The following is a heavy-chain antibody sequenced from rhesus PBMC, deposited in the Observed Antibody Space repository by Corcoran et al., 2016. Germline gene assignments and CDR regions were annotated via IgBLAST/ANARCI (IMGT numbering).Heavy chain of an antibody. D-gene: IGHD4-23*01. CDR1: GDSVSSNIPP. CDR2: TFYRAKWNN. CDR3: VRDSNWRADY. Sequence: QVQLQESGPGLVKPSQTLSLPCAVPGDSVSSNIPPWICTSPSPSRGLEWRGRTFYRAKWNNDYAQSVQNRITINADTSKNQFSLQLNSVTPEDMAVYYCVRDSNWRADYWGQGVLVTVSS. V-gene: IGHV6-1*01. J-gene: IGHJ4*01.